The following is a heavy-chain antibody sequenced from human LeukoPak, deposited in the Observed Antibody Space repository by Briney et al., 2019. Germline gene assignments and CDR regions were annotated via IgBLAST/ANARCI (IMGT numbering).Heavy chain of an antibody. CDR3: ARHDYSYYIRL. D-gene: IGHD3-10*01. CDR2: RT. V-gene: IGHV4-4*07. Sequence: SEALSLTRTVSGGSISRYYWSWVRQPAGKGLEWIGGRTNQGPPLKSRIAISVDTSKNQFSLKLSSVTAADTAVYYCARHDYSYYIRLWGQGTLVTVSS. J-gene: IGHJ4*02. CDR1: GGSISRYY.